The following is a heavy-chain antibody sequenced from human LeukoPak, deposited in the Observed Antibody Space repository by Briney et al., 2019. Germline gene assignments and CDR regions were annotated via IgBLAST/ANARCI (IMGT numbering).Heavy chain of an antibody. CDR3: ASDPVPGDAFDI. CDR2: IYSGGST. Sequence: GGSLRLSCAASGFTVSSNYMSWVRQAPGKGLELVSVIYSGGSTYYADSVKGRFTISRDNSKNTLYLQMNSLRAEDTAVYYCASDPVPGDAFDIWGQGTLVTVSS. J-gene: IGHJ3*02. CDR1: GFTVSSNY. D-gene: IGHD1-14*01. V-gene: IGHV3-53*01.